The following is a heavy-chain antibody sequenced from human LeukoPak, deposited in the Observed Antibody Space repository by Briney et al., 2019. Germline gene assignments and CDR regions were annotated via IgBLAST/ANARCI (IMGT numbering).Heavy chain of an antibody. Sequence: GGSLRLSCAASGFTFSTYSMSWVRQAPGKGLEWVSAISGSGGSTYYADSVKGRFTISRDNSKNTLYLQMNSLRAEDTAVYYCAKDSSSSSWPYFDYWGQGTLVTVSS. J-gene: IGHJ4*02. V-gene: IGHV3-23*01. D-gene: IGHD6-13*01. CDR3: AKDSSSSSWPYFDY. CDR1: GFTFSTYS. CDR2: ISGSGGST.